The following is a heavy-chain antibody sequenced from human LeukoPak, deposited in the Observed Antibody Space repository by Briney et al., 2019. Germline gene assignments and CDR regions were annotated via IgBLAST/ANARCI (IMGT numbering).Heavy chain of an antibody. CDR1: GFTVSSNY. D-gene: IGHD6-6*01. Sequence: PGGSLRLSCAASGFTVSSNYMSWVRQAPGKGLEWVSVIYSGGSTYYADSVKGRFTISRDSSKNTLYLQMNSLRVGDTAVYYCARDRLYISSSEDYWGQGILVTVSS. CDR3: ARDRLYISSSEDY. CDR2: IYSGGST. J-gene: IGHJ4*02. V-gene: IGHV3-53*01.